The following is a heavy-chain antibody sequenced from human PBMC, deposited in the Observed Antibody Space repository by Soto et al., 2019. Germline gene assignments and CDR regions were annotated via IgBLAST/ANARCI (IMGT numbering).Heavy chain of an antibody. CDR2: IMPTFGSA. D-gene: IGHD1-1*01. Sequence: ASVKVSCKASGGSFSSHGIAWVRQVPGQGLEWVGGIMPTFGSATYAPKFQGRVTITADKSTSTAYMELRSLRSEDTAVYYCATERSAQYFDYWGQGTLVTVS. J-gene: IGHJ4*02. V-gene: IGHV1-69*06. CDR3: ATERSAQYFDY. CDR1: GGSFSSHG.